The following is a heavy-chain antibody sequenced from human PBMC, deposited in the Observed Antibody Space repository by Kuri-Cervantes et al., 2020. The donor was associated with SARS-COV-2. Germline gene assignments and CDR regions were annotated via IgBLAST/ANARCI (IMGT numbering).Heavy chain of an antibody. CDR1: GGSISSSSYY. Sequence: GSLRLSCTVSGGSISSSSYYWGWIRQPPGKGLEWIGSIYYSGSTYYNPSLKGRVTISVDTSKNQFSLRLSSVTAADTAVYYCAREGQDPGELLRWFDPWGQGTLVTVSS. D-gene: IGHD3-10*01. J-gene: IGHJ5*02. CDR2: IYYSGST. CDR3: AREGQDPGELLRWFDP. V-gene: IGHV4-39*02.